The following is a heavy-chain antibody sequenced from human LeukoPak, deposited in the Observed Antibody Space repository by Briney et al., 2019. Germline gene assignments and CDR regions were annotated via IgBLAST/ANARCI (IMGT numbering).Heavy chain of an antibody. CDR3: ARDGGDTGVDY. D-gene: IGHD2-21*02. CDR1: GGSISSSTYY. CDR2: IYYSGST. V-gene: IGHV4-39*02. Sequence: PSETLSLTCTVSGGSISSSTYYWGWIRLPPGEGLEWIGSIYYSGSTYYNPSLKSRVTISVDTSKNQFSLKLSSVTAADTAVYYCARDGGDTGVDYWVQGTLVTVSS. J-gene: IGHJ4*02.